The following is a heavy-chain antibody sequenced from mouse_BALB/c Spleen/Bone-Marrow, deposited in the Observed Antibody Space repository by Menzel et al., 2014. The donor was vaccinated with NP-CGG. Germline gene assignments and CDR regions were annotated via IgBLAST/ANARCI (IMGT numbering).Heavy chain of an antibody. CDR3: ARVTSSAVGAMDY. CDR1: GFSLTNYG. J-gene: IGHJ4*01. CDR2: IWAGGST. D-gene: IGHD3-2*02. Sequence: QVQLQQSGPGLVSPSQRLSITCTVSGFSLTNYGVHWVRRPPGKGLEWLGVIWAGGSTNYNSALISRLSISKDNSKSQVFLKMNSLQTDDTAMYYCARVTSSAVGAMDYWGQGTSVTVSS. V-gene: IGHV2-9*02.